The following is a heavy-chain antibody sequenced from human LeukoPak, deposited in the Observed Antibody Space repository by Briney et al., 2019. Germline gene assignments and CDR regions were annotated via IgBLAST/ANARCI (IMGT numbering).Heavy chain of an antibody. D-gene: IGHD2-2*02. CDR2: INPNSGGT. CDR1: GYTFTGYY. J-gene: IGHJ3*02. Sequence: ASVKVSCKASGYTFTGYYMHWVRQAPGQGLEWMGWINPNSGGTNYAQKFQGRVTMTRDTSISTAYMELSRLRSDDTAVYYCARSRYCSSTSCYRAAFDIWGQGTMVTVPS. CDR3: ARSRYCSSTSCYRAAFDI. V-gene: IGHV1-2*02.